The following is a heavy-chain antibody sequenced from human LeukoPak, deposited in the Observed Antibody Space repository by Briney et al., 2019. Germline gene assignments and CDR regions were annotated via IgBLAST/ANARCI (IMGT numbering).Heavy chain of an antibody. CDR2: ISGSGGST. CDR1: GFTFSSYA. J-gene: IGHJ5*02. V-gene: IGHV3-23*01. CDR3: AKDGYSSSWYGTNWFDP. D-gene: IGHD6-13*01. Sequence: GGSLRLSCAASGFTFSSYAMSWVRQAPGKGLEWVSAISGSGGSTYYADSVKGRFTISRDNSKNTLYLQMNSLRAEDTALYYCAKDGYSSSWYGTNWFDPWGQGTLVTVSS.